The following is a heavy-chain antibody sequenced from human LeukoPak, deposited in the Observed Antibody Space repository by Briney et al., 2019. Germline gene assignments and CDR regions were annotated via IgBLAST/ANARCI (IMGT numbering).Heavy chain of an antibody. CDR3: AREDGDYKSDWFDP. J-gene: IGHJ5*02. CDR2: INTNTGNP. V-gene: IGHV7-4-1*02. Sequence: ASVKVSCKASGYTFTSYAMNWVRQAPGQGLEWMGWINTNTGNPTYAQGFTGRFVFSLDTSVSTAYLQISSLKAEDTAVYYCAREDGDYKSDWFDPWGQGTLVTVSS. CDR1: GYTFTSYA. D-gene: IGHD4-17*01.